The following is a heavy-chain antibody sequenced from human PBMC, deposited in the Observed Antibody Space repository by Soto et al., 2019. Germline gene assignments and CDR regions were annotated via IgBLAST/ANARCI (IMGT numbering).Heavy chain of an antibody. Sequence: ASVKVSCKASGYTFTSYGISWVRQAPGQGLEWMGWISAYNGNTNYAQKLQGRVTMTTDTTTSTAYMGLRSLRSDDTAVYYCASSGEPENDYIWGSQTPEYNWFDPWGQGTLVTVSS. D-gene: IGHD3-16*01. CDR2: ISAYNGNT. CDR3: ASSGEPENDYIWGSQTPEYNWFDP. J-gene: IGHJ5*02. CDR1: GYTFTSYG. V-gene: IGHV1-18*01.